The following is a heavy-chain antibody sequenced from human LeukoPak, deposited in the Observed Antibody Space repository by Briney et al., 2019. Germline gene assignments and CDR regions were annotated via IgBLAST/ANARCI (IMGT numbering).Heavy chain of an antibody. CDR1: GFTFSNYG. CDR3: AKDRLRGGDPQHPDY. J-gene: IGHJ4*02. V-gene: IGHV3-30*18. Sequence: GGSLRLSCAASGFTFSNYGMHWVRQSPGKGLEWVAVISLDGSNEYYADSVKGRFTISRDNSKNTLYLQMNSLRAEDTAVYYCAKDRLRGGDPQHPDYWGQGTLVTVSS. D-gene: IGHD5-12*01. CDR2: ISLDGSNE.